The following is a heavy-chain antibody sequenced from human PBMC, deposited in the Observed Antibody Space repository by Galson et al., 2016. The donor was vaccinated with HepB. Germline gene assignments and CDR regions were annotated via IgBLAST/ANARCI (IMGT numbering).Heavy chain of an antibody. Sequence: SLRLSCAASGFTFTNYAMSWVRQAPGKGLEWISAIGGSGASAYYAGSLKGRFTISRDNSKNTLYLQMNSLRTEDTAIYYCAKEYWHNDDAYYFDFWGQGTLVTVSS. D-gene: IGHD2-8*02. CDR2: IGGSGASA. CDR1: GFTFTNYA. J-gene: IGHJ4*02. CDR3: AKEYWHNDDAYYFDF. V-gene: IGHV3-23*01.